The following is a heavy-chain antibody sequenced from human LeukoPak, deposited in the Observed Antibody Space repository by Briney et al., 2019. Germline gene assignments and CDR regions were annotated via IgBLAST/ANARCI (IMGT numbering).Heavy chain of an antibody. D-gene: IGHD2-15*01. CDR1: GFSLSTSGVG. CDR2: IYWNDDK. J-gene: IGHJ4*02. CDR3: AHIRSVGLHLYCSGGSCPIYFDY. Sequence: VSGPTLVKPTQTLTLTCTFSGFSLSTSGVGVGWIRQPPGKALEWLALIYWNDDKRYSPSLKSRLTITKDTSKNQVVLTMTNMDPVDTATYYCAHIRSVGLHLYCSGGSCPIYFDYWGQGTLVTVSS. V-gene: IGHV2-5*01.